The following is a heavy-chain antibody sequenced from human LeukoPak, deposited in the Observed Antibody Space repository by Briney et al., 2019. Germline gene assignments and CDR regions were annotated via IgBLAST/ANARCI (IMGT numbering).Heavy chain of an antibody. J-gene: IGHJ4*02. CDR3: ARPVTEYSYGAYYFDY. CDR2: ISYDGSNK. CDR1: GFTFSSYG. D-gene: IGHD5-18*01. Sequence: PGGSLRLSCAASGFTFSSYGMHWVRQAPGKGLEWVAVISYDGSNKYYADSVKGRFTISRDNSKNTLYLQMNSLRAEDTAVYYCARPVTEYSYGAYYFDYWGQGTLVTVSS. V-gene: IGHV3-30*19.